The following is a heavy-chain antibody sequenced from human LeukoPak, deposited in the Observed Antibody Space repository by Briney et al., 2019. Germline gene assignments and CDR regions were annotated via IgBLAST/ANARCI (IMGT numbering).Heavy chain of an antibody. Sequence: SQTLSLTCAISGDSVSRNSVTWNWIRQSPSRGLEWLGRTYYRSTWYNDYAVSVRGRITVNPDTSKNQFSLHLNSLTPEDTAVYYCARRLTQYDCFDPWGQGILVTVSS. J-gene: IGHJ5*02. D-gene: IGHD2-2*01. CDR3: ARRLTQYDCFDP. V-gene: IGHV6-1*01. CDR1: GDSVSRNSVT. CDR2: TYYRSTWYN.